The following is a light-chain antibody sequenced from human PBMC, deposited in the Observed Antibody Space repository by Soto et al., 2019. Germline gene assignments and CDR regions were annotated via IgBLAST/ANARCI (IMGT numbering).Light chain of an antibody. V-gene: IGLV1-44*01. CDR3: ATWDDSLNGYV. J-gene: IGLJ1*01. CDR1: GSNIGSNS. Sequence: QLVLTQPPSASGTPGQWITISCSGSGSNIGSNSVTWYQQLPRTAPKLLIYTNNQRPSGVPDRFSGSKSGTSASLAISGLQSGDEADYYCATWDDSLNGYVFGAGTKVTVL. CDR2: TNN.